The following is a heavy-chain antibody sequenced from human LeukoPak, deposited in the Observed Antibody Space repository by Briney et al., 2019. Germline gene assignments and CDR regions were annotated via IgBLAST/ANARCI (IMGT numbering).Heavy chain of an antibody. V-gene: IGHV3-23*01. CDR1: GLNFSSYA. Sequence: GGSLRLSCAASGLNFSSYAMSWVRQAPGKGLEWVSGIHGSGGSTYYADSVKGRFTISRDNSKNTVYLEMNSLRAEDTALYYCAKDRSLWFGELQNWGQGTLVTVSS. J-gene: IGHJ4*02. CDR2: IHGSGGST. CDR3: AKDRSLWFGELQN. D-gene: IGHD3-10*01.